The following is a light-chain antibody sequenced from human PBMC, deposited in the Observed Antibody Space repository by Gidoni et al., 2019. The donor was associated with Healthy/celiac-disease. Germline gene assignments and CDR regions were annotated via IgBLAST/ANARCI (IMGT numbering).Light chain of an antibody. V-gene: IGKV2-28*01. CDR1: QSLLHSNGYNY. CDR2: LGS. J-gene: IGKJ1*01. CDR3: MQALQTPPT. Sequence: DIVMTQSPLSLLVTPGEPASISCRSSQSLLHSNGYNYLDWYLQKPGQSPQLLIYLGSNRTSRVPDRFSGSGSGTDFTLKISRVEAEDVGVYYCMQALQTPPTFGQGTKVEIK.